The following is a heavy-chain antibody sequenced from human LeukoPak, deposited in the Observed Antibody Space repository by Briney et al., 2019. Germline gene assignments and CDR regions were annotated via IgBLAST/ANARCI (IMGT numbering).Heavy chain of an antibody. V-gene: IGHV1-46*01. Sequence: GASVKVSCKGSGYTFTSYWIQWVRQAPGQGLEWMGLINPDGGSTAYAHRFQGRVTMTSDTSTSTVYMDLSSLRSEDTAMYYCARAPRNSSTMLDYWGQGTLVTVSS. D-gene: IGHD6-13*01. CDR3: ARAPRNSSTMLDY. J-gene: IGHJ4*02. CDR1: GYTFTSYW. CDR2: INPDGGST.